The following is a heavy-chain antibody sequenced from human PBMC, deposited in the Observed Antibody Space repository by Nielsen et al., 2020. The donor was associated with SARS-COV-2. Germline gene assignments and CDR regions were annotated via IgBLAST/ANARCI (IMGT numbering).Heavy chain of an antibody. CDR2: IYYSGHT. Sequence: WIRQPPGKGLEWIGYIYYSGHTYYTPSLKSRVTISVDTSKNQFSLKLSSVTAADTAVYYCARAMVRGVIITVAYYFDYWGQGTLVTVSS. CDR3: ARAMVRGVIITVAYYFDY. J-gene: IGHJ4*02. D-gene: IGHD3-10*01. V-gene: IGHV4-30-4*01.